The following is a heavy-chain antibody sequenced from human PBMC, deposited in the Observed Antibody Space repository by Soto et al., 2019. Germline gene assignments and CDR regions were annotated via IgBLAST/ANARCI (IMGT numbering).Heavy chain of an antibody. CDR2: INPNSGGT. J-gene: IGHJ3*02. CDR3: ARDQFPYGPYEGSPLDI. V-gene: IGHV1-2*04. D-gene: IGHD2-21*01. Sequence: GASVKVSCKASGYTFTGYYMHWVRQAPGQGLEWMGWINPNSGGTNYAQKFQGWVTMTRDTSISTAYMELSRLRSDDTAVYYCARDQFPYGPYEGSPLDICGQGTMVTGSS. CDR1: GYTFTGYY.